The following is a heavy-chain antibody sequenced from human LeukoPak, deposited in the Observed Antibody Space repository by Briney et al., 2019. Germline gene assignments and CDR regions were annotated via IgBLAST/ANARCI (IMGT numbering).Heavy chain of an antibody. J-gene: IGHJ4*02. Sequence: GGSLRLSCAVSGFTFVSHAMNWVRQAPGKGLEWISYISSSGSTIYYADSVKGRFTISRDNAKNSLYLQMNSLRAEDTAVYYCAREVPIDYWGQGTLVTVSS. CDR3: AREVPIDY. CDR2: ISSSGSTI. CDR1: GFTFVSHA. V-gene: IGHV3-48*04.